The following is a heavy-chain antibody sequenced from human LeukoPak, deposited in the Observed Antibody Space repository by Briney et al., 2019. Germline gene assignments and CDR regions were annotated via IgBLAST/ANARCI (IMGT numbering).Heavy chain of an antibody. CDR1: GGSFSGYY. CDR2: INHSGST. CDR3: ARRPDYYGSGSIDY. J-gene: IGHJ4*02. Sequence: SETLSLTCAVYGGSFSGYYWSWIRQPPGKGLEWIGEINHSGSTNYNASLKGRVTISVDTSKNQFSLKLSSVTAADTAVYYCARRPDYYGSGSIDYWGQGTLVTVSS. D-gene: IGHD3-10*01. V-gene: IGHV4-34*01.